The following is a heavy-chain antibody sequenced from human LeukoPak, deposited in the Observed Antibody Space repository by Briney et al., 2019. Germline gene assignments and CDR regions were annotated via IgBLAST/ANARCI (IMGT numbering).Heavy chain of an antibody. J-gene: IGHJ4*02. Sequence: PGGSLRLSCAASGFTFSSNSMNWVRQAPGKGLEWVSSISSSGTNMFYADSVKGRFTISRDNAKNSLFLQMNSLRAEDTAVYYCVRDDRTGYWGQGTLVTVSS. CDR2: ISSSGTNM. CDR1: GFTFSSNS. CDR3: VRDDRTGY. V-gene: IGHV3-21*01. D-gene: IGHD1-14*01.